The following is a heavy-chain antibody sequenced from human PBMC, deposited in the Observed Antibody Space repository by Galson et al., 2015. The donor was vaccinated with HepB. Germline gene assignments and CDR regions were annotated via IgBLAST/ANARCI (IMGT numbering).Heavy chain of an antibody. Sequence: SLRLSCAASGFTFRNYVMSWVRQAPGKGLEWVAAIRASDGTTYYGDSMKGQFTISRDNSKKTLYLQMNSLRVEDTAVYFCAKSLGGDYGGNGGNRFFDYWGQGALVTVSS. CDR2: IRASDGTT. V-gene: IGHV3-23*01. CDR1: GFTFRNYV. J-gene: IGHJ4*02. CDR3: AKSLGGDYGGNGGNRFFDY. D-gene: IGHD4-23*01.